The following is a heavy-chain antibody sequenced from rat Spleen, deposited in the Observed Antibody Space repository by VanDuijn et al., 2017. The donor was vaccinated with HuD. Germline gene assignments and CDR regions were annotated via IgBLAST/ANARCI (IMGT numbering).Heavy chain of an antibody. CDR3: ARHSSGYGLMDA. CDR1: GFPFSNYG. V-gene: IGHV5S13*01. CDR2: ITTTGGTT. D-gene: IGHD4-3*01. J-gene: IGHJ4*01. Sequence: EVQLVESGGGLVQPGRSLKLSCAASGFPFSNYGMAWVRQAPTRGLEWVASITTTGGTTYYRESVKGRFTISRDNAKNTQYLQMDSLRSEDTATYYCARHSSGYGLMDAWGQGASVTVSS.